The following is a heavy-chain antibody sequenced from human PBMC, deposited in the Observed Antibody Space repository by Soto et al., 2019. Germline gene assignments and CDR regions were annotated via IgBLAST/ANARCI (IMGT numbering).Heavy chain of an antibody. CDR1: GFTFSHYW. J-gene: IGHJ4*02. Sequence: GGSLRLSCAASGFTFSHYWMSWVRQAPGKGLEWVANIKQDGSEKNYVDSVKGRFTISRDNAKNSLFLEVDSLRAEDTAVYYCARDKCVMTLADGSRFDYWGQGA. CDR2: IKQDGSEK. V-gene: IGHV3-7*05. D-gene: IGHD1-26*01. CDR3: ARDKCVMTLADGSRFDY.